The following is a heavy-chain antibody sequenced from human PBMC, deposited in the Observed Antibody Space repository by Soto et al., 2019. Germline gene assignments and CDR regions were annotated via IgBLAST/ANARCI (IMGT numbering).Heavy chain of an antibody. J-gene: IGHJ6*03. Sequence: SETLSLTCTVSGGSISSYYWSWIRQPPGKGLEWIGYIYYSGSTNYNPSLKSRVTISVDTSKNQFSLKLSSVTAADTAVYYCARGHFVDPRYYYYMDVWGKGTTVTVSS. CDR2: IYYSGST. CDR1: GGSISSYY. CDR3: ARGHFVDPRYYYYMDV. V-gene: IGHV4-59*01.